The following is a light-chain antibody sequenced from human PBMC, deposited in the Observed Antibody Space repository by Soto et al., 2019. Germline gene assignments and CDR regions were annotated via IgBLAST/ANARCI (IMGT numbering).Light chain of an antibody. V-gene: IGLV2-14*01. CDR2: EVS. J-gene: IGLJ2*01. CDR3: SSYTSSSTLV. CDR1: NSNIGSNF. Sequence: QSVLTQPPSASGTPGQRVTISCSGTNSNIGSNFVYWYQHLPGTTPKLMIYEVSYRPSGVSNRFSASKSGNTASLTISGLQAEDEADYYCSSYTSSSTLVFGGGTKLTVL.